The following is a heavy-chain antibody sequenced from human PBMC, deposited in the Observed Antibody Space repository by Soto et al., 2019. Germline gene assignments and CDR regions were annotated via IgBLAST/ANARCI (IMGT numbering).Heavy chain of an antibody. CDR2: IKEDGSEM. J-gene: IGHJ4*02. CDR1: RFIFSNYW. V-gene: IGHV3-7*02. CDR3: VSTYDSSGGTCSLFDY. Sequence: PGGSLRLSCAASRFIFSNYWMNWVRQAPGKGLEWVASIKEDGSEMYYVDSVKGRFTISRDNAKNSLYLQMNSLRAEDTAVYYFVSTYDSSGGTCSLFDYWGQGALVTVSS. D-gene: IGHD3-22*01.